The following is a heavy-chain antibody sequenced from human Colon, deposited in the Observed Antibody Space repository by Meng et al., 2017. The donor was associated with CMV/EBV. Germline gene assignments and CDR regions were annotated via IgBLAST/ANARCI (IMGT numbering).Heavy chain of an antibody. J-gene: IGHJ4*02. Sequence: GGSLRLSCAASGFSFSYDWMSWVRQDPGKGLEWVGRIKNKSDDETTDYAAPVKGRFTISRDDSKETLYLQINRLETEDTAVYYCAKGGPLGSYFDYWGQGTMVTVSS. D-gene: IGHD1-26*01. CDR3: AKGGPLGSYFDY. V-gene: IGHV3-15*01. CDR2: IKNKSDDETT. CDR1: GFSFSYDW.